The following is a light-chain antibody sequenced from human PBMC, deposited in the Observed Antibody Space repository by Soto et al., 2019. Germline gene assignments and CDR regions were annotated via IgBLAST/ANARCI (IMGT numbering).Light chain of an antibody. J-gene: IGLJ2*01. CDR3: STWDGSLSAVV. CDR1: SSNIGNNF. Sequence: QSVLTQPPSVSAAPGQKVTISCSGSSSNIGNNFVSCYQQLPGTAPKLLIYDNDKRPSGIPDRFSGSKSGTSATLGITGLQTGDEADYYCSTWDGSLSAVVFGGGTKLTVL. CDR2: DND. V-gene: IGLV1-51*01.